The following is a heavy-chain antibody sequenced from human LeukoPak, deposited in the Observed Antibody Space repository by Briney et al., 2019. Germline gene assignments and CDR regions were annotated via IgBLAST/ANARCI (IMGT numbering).Heavy chain of an antibody. CDR1: GFTFSDYG. V-gene: IGHV3-30*03. CDR2: ISFEGSSK. D-gene: IGHD3-9*01. CDR3: ARAPSIFWAVFDY. Sequence: GRSLRLSCAASGFTFSDYGFHWVRRTPGKGLDWVSFISFEGSSKYYADSVKGRFTISRDNSKNTLYLQMNSLRAEDAAVYYCARAPSIFWAVFDYWGQGTLVTVSS. J-gene: IGHJ4*02.